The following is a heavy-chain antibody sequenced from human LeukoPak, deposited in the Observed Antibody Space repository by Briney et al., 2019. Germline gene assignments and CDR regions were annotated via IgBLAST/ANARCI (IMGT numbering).Heavy chain of an antibody. Sequence: GGSLRLSCAASGFTFSSYAMHWVRQAPGKGLEWVAVISYDGSNKYYADSVKGRFTISRDNSMNTLYLQMNSLRAEDTAVYYCARVPEQLARAGYFDYWGQGTLVTVSS. CDR3: ARVPEQLARAGYFDY. CDR1: GFTFSSYA. D-gene: IGHD6-6*01. J-gene: IGHJ4*02. V-gene: IGHV3-30-3*01. CDR2: ISYDGSNK.